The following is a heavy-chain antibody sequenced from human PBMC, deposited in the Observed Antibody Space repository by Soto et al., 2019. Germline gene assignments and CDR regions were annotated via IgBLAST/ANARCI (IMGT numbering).Heavy chain of an antibody. CDR2: MNPNSGNT. Sequence: ASVKVSCKASGYTFTSYDINWVRQATGQGLEWMGWMNPNSGNTGYAQKFQGRVTMTRNTSLRTAYMGLSSLRSEDTAVYYCARIVVVPAANYYYYYYYMDVWGKGTTVTVSS. J-gene: IGHJ6*03. CDR1: GYTFTSYD. CDR3: ARIVVVPAANYYYYYYYMDV. D-gene: IGHD2-2*01. V-gene: IGHV1-8*01.